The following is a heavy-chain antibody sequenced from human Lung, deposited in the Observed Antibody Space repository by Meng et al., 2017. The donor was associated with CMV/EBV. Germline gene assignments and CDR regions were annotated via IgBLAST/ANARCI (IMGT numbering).Heavy chain of an antibody. Sequence: SGFTFSSCCMQCVRQPPRKELLWVAVFLSDGSNNYYAPSVKGRFTISRDNSKNPLYLQMNSLRAEDTAVYYCAKGPTFYWGCGEIDHWGQGTLVTVSS. CDR2: FLSDGSNN. CDR3: AKGPTFYWGCGEIDH. D-gene: IGHD2-21*01. V-gene: IGHV3-30*18. J-gene: IGHJ5*02. CDR1: GFTFSSCC.